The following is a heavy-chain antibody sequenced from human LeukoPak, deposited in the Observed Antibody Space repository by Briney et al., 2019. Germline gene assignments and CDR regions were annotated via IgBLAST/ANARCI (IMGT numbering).Heavy chain of an antibody. CDR2: ISYSAAGT. D-gene: IGHD2-21*02. V-gene: IGHV3-23*01. CDR1: GFTFNIYA. J-gene: IGHJ4*02. Sequence: SGGSLRLSCAASGFTFNIYAMNWVRQAPGKGLEWISSISYSAAGTYYADSVKGRFSISRDNSKKIVYLQMNSLRAEDTAVYYCAKDRMGGVTFFGYWGQGTLVTVSS. CDR3: AKDRMGGVTFFGY.